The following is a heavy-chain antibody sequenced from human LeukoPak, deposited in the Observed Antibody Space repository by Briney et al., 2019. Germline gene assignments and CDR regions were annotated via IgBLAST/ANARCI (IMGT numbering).Heavy chain of an antibody. CDR3: AKVLGSSSWYSLGY. D-gene: IGHD6-13*01. V-gene: IGHV3-43*02. CDR2: ISGGGGST. Sequence: GGSLRLSCAASGFTFDNYAMHCVRQAPGKGLEWVPLISGGGGSTSYADSVKGRFTISRDNNKGSLYLQMNSLRTEDTALYYCAKVLGSSSWYSLGYWGQGTLVTVSS. CDR1: GFTFDNYA. J-gene: IGHJ4*02.